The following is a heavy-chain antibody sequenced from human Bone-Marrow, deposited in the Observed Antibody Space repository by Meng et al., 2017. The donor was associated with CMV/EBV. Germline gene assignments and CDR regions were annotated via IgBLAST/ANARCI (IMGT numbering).Heavy chain of an antibody. D-gene: IGHD4-11*01. Sequence: GGSLRLSCAASGFTLSSYEMNWVRQAPGKGLEWVSYISSSSSTIYYADSVKGRFTISRDNAKNSLYLQMNSLRAEDTAVYYCARDLRRGYSNYYYYYGMDVCGQGTTVTVSS. J-gene: IGHJ6*02. CDR3: ARDLRRGYSNYYYYYGMDV. CDR1: GFTLSSYE. V-gene: IGHV3-48*03. CDR2: ISSSSSTI.